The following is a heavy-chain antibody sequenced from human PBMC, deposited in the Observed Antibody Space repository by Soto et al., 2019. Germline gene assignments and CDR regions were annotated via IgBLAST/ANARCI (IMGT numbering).Heavy chain of an antibody. CDR1: GDSITSSSHY. CDR3: ARSSIEPRVFMYPFDS. V-gene: IGHV4-39*01. D-gene: IGHD6-6*01. Sequence: QLQLQESGPGLVKPSETLSLTCTVSGDSITSSSHYWGWIRQPPGKGLECIANIYYDGDTYYNPSLKSRVAISLDTSKNQFSLRLNSVTAADTAVYYCARSSIEPRVFMYPFDSWGQGTLVNVSS. J-gene: IGHJ4*02. CDR2: IYYDGDT.